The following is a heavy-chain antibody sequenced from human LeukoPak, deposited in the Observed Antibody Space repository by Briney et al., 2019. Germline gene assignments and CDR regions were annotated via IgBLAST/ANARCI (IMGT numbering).Heavy chain of an antibody. CDR3: AELGIIGGV. CDR1: GFTFSSYE. Sequence: PGGSLRLSCAASGFTFSSYEMNWVRQAPGKGLEWVSYISSSGSTIYYADSVKVRFTISRDNAKNSLYLQMNSLRAEDTAVYYCAELGIIGGVWGKGTTVTISS. CDR2: ISSSGSTI. D-gene: IGHD3-16*01. J-gene: IGHJ6*04. V-gene: IGHV3-48*03.